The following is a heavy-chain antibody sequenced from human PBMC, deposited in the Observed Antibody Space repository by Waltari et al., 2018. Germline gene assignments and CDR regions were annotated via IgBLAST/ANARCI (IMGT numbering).Heavy chain of an antibody. V-gene: IGHV1-8*01. CDR2: MNPNSGNT. Sequence: QVQLVQSGAEVKKPGASVKVSCKASGSTFTSYAINWVRQATGQGLEWMGWMNPNSGNTGYAQMFQGRVTMTRHTSISTAYMEVNSLTSEDTAVYYCARVSSAPYRSAWHFDYWGQGTLVTVSS. CDR3: ARVSSAPYRSAWHFDY. D-gene: IGHD6-19*01. J-gene: IGHJ4*02. CDR1: GSTFTSYA.